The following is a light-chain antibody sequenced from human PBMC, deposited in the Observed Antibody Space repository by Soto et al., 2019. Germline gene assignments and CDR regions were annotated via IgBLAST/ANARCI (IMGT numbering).Light chain of an antibody. Sequence: DIQMTQSPSSVSASLGHTVTITCRASQGIGNYLAWFQQKPGKAPKSLIYDLSSLQTGVPSRFSGRGFGTDVTLPISRLPPEDFGTYIWQEYDSYPLTFGGGAKVEVK. V-gene: IGKV1-16*01. CDR1: QGIGNY. CDR2: DLS. CDR3: QEYDSYPLT. J-gene: IGKJ4*01.